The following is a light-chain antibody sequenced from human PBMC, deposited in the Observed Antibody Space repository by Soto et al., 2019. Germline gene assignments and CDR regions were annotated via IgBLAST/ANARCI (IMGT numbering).Light chain of an antibody. CDR2: ATS. Sequence: EIPRTQSPSSLAASVGDRLTLTCRASRNVSIYLNWYQHKPGKGPTLLIHATSNLQIGVPSRFSGSGSGTEFTLTISSLEPEDFGTYYCQQSYKMPSVGQGTRLEIK. J-gene: IGKJ5*01. V-gene: IGKV1-39*01. CDR3: QQSYKMPS. CDR1: RNVSIY.